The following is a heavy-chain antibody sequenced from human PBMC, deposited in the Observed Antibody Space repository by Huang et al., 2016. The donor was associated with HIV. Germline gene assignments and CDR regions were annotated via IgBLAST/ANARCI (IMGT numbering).Heavy chain of an antibody. D-gene: IGHD4-17*01. CDR2: ISPSYGYT. V-gene: IGHV1-18*04. Sequence: QVQLVQSGAEVKKPGASVKVSCRASGYTFISYGITWVRQAPGQGLEWMGWISPSYGYTNYAQQFQGRVTMTTDTSTYTVYMEVRSLRSDDTAVYYCARDLGTTVVPDGMDVWGQGTTVTVSS. J-gene: IGHJ6*02. CDR3: ARDLGTTVVPDGMDV. CDR1: GYTFISYG.